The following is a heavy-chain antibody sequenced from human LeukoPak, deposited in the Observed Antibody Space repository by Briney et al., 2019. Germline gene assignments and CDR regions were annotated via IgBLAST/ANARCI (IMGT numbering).Heavy chain of an antibody. J-gene: IGHJ4*02. D-gene: IGHD1-26*01. CDR2: IYYSGST. CDR3: ARGRSESYSDDY. CDR1: GGSVSSRRYY. Sequence: PSETLSLTCSVSGGSVSSRRYYWSWIRQPPGKGLEWIGYIYYSGSTNYNPSLKSRVTISVDTSKNQFSLKVRSVTAADTAVYYCARGRSESYSDDYWGQGTLVTVSS. V-gene: IGHV4-61*01.